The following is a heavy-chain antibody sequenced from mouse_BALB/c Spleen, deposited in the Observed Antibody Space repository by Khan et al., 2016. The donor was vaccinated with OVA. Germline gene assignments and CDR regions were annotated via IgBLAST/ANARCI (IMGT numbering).Heavy chain of an antibody. CDR2: ISYSGST. Sequence: VQLQQSGPGLVKPSQSLSLTCTVTGYSITSGYGWNWIRQFPGNKLEWMGYISYSGSTNYNPSLKSRISITRDTSKNQFFLQLKSVTTEDTATYYCAGAARIKYWGQGTTLTVSS. J-gene: IGHJ2*01. V-gene: IGHV3-2*02. D-gene: IGHD1-2*01. CDR1: GYSITSGYG. CDR3: AGAARIKY.